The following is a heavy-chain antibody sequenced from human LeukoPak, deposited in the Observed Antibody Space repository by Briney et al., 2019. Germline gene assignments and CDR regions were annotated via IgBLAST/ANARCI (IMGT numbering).Heavy chain of an antibody. CDR1: GGSISSSSYY. J-gene: IGHJ4*02. Sequence: SETVSLTCTVSGGSISSSSYYWGWIRQPPGKGLEWIGSIYYSGSTYYNPSLKSRVTISVDTSKNQFSLKLSSVTAADTAVYYCARQGLPTGEGDFDYWGQGTLLTVSS. V-gene: IGHV4-39*01. CDR2: IYYSGST. D-gene: IGHD7-27*01. CDR3: ARQGLPTGEGDFDY.